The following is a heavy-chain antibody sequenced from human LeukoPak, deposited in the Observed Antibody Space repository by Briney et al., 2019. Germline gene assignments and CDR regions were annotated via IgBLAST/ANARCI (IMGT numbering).Heavy chain of an antibody. D-gene: IGHD3-16*02. CDR3: ARGGGVMITFGGVIDPGY. V-gene: IGHV1-2*02. Sequence: ASVKVSCKASGYTFTGYYMHWVRQAPGQGLEWMGWINPNSGGTNYAQKFRGRVTMTRDTSISTAYMELSRLRSDDTAVYYCARGGGVMITFGGVIDPGYWGQGTLVTVSS. J-gene: IGHJ4*02. CDR2: INPNSGGT. CDR1: GYTFTGYY.